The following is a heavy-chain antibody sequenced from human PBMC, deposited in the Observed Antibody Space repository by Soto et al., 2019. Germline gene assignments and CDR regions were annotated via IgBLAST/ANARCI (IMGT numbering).Heavy chain of an antibody. CDR3: VKDIR. CDR2: INPDGSRI. J-gene: IGHJ4*02. CDR1: GFCFSSLW. Sequence: GGVLRLSFAAPGFCFSSLWMYWVRQSPGKGPVWVSYINPDGSRIGYADSVKGRFTISRDNAKNTLYVQMNSLRVEDTAVYYCVKDIRWGRGTLVTVSS. V-gene: IGHV3-74*01.